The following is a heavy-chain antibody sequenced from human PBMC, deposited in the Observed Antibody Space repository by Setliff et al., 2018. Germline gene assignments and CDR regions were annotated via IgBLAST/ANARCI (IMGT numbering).Heavy chain of an antibody. V-gene: IGHV4-59*11. CDR3: ARGKTFFGAFIRAFDI. CDR1: GGSIDSHY. Sequence: SETLSPTCSVSGGSIDSHYWSWIRQPPGKGLEWIGSIYYSGNTNYNPSLKGRVTISIDTSKNQFSLKLSSVTAADTAVYHCARGKTFFGAFIRAFDIWGQGRMVTVSS. J-gene: IGHJ3*02. CDR2: IYYSGNT. D-gene: IGHD3-3*01.